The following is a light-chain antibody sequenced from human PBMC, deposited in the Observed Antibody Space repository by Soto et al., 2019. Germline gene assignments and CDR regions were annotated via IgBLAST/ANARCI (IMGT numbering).Light chain of an antibody. Sequence: QSALTQPASVSGSPGQSITISCTGTSSDVGGYDYVSWYQQHPGKAPKLMIYEVNNRPSGVSTRFSGSKSGNTASLTISGLQPEYEADYYCSSYTSKTIWVFGGGTKLTVL. J-gene: IGLJ3*02. CDR3: SSYTSKTIWV. CDR2: EVN. CDR1: SSDVGGYDY. V-gene: IGLV2-14*01.